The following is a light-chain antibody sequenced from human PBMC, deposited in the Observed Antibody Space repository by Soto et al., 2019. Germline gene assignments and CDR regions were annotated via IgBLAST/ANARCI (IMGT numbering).Light chain of an antibody. V-gene: IGKV3-20*01. CDR1: QIIKTFY. CDR2: GVY. CDR3: QFYGSSLIT. Sequence: IELTQSPATLSLSPGEKATLSCRASQIIKTFYFRWYQQKHGQSPRLLIYGVYSRATGAPDRFSGSGSGTDFTLTISRLEPEDSAVYYCQFYGSSLITFGQGTRLEIK. J-gene: IGKJ5*01.